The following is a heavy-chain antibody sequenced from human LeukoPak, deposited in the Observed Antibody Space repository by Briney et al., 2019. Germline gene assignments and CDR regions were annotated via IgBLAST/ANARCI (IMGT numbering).Heavy chain of an antibody. V-gene: IGHV1-69*04. CDR3: ARDISYDYGDYEVSYFQH. CDR1: GGTFSSYT. J-gene: IGHJ1*01. Sequence: SVKVSCKASGGTFSSYTISWVRQAPGQGLEWMGRIIPILGIANYAQKFQGRVTITADKSTSTAYMELSSLRSEDTAVYYYARDISYDYGDYEVSYFQHWGQGTLVTVSS. D-gene: IGHD4-17*01. CDR2: IIPILGIA.